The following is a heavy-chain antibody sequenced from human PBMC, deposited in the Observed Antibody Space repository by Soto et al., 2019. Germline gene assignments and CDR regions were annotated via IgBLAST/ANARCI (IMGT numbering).Heavy chain of an antibody. V-gene: IGHV4-4*02. CDR1: GGSISSIHW. D-gene: IGHD3-3*01. J-gene: IGHJ5*02. CDR2: IYPTGST. Sequence: SETLSLTCAVSGGSISSIHWWSWVRQPPGKGLEWIGEIYPTGSTNYNPSLKSRATISVDKSKNHFSLKLSSVTAADTAVYYWARVGFWSNYHGCFDPWGQGTLVTVSS. CDR3: ARVGFWSNYHGCFDP.